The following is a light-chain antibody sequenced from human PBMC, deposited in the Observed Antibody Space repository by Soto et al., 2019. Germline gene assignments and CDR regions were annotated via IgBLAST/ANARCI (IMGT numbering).Light chain of an antibody. Sequence: DIPMTQSPSSLSASVGDRVTITCRASQSISSYLNWYQQKPGKAPKLLIYAASSLQSGVPSRFSGSGSGTDCTLTISSLQPEDFATYYCQQSYSTPVTFGGGTKVEIK. CDR1: QSISSY. CDR2: AAS. CDR3: QQSYSTPVT. V-gene: IGKV1-39*01. J-gene: IGKJ4*01.